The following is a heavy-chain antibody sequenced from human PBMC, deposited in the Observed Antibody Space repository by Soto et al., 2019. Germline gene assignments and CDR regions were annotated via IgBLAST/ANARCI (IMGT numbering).Heavy chain of an antibody. J-gene: IGHJ6*02. CDR2: IYYSGRT. Sequence: KTSETPSLTCTFSGGSISSSSYYWGWIRQPPGKGLVWIGSIYYSGRTYYNPSLKSRVTISVDTSKNQFSLKLSSVTAADTAVYYCASSSGWSTAYYYGMDVWGQGTTVTVSS. V-gene: IGHV4-39*01. D-gene: IGHD6-19*01. CDR1: GGSISSSSYY. CDR3: ASSSGWSTAYYYGMDV.